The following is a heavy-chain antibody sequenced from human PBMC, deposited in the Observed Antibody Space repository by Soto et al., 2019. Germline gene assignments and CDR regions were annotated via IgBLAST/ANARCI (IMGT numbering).Heavy chain of an antibody. D-gene: IGHD6-13*01. V-gene: IGHV1-69*15. J-gene: IGHJ3*02. CDR1: GGTFSNYA. CDR3: ARELPPAPGSFREDALDI. Sequence: QVQLVQSGAELKKPGSSVKVSCQASGGTFSNYAISWVRQAPGQGLEWMGKIIPIFGTTNYAQNFRGRVTITADAYTTTAYRELSSLRSDDTALYYCARELPPAPGSFREDALDIWGQGTMITVSS. CDR2: IIPIFGTT.